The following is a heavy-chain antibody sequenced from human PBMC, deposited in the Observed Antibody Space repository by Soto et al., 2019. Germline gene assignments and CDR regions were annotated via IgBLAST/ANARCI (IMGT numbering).Heavy chain of an antibody. CDR1: GGSVTNSSYY. V-gene: IGHV4-39*01. D-gene: IGHD4-17*01. CDR2: VYYRGRS. Sequence: ETLSLTCTVSGGSVTNSSYYWGWIRQSPGKGLEWIGSVYYRGRSYSKSSVKSRVTISVDTSKNRFSLSLNSVTASDTAVYFCVSKRTTVPTQAYFDYWGPGALVTVYS. CDR3: VSKRTTVPTQAYFDY. J-gene: IGHJ4*02.